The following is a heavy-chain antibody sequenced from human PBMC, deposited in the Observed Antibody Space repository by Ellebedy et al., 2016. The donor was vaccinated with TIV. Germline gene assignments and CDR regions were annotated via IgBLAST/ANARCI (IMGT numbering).Heavy chain of an antibody. CDR2: ISYDGSNK. V-gene: IGHV3-30*03. CDR1: GFTFSSYG. CDR3: ARDRATSWFDP. J-gene: IGHJ5*02. D-gene: IGHD3-10*01. Sequence: GGSLRLSXAASGFTFSSYGMHWVRQAPGKGLEWVAVISYDGSNKYYADSVKGRFTISRDNSKNTLYLQMNSLRAEDTAVYYCARDRATSWFDPWGQGTLVTVSS.